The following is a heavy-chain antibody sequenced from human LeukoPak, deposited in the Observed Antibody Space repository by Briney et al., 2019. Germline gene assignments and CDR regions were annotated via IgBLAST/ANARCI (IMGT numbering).Heavy chain of an antibody. CDR2: MNPNSGNT. Sequence: ASVKVSCKASGYTFTSYDINWVRQATGQGLEWMGWMNPNSGNTGYAQKFQGRVTMTRNTSISTAYMELSSLRSEDTAVYYCARAACSSTSCYDWFDPWGKGTTVTISS. D-gene: IGHD2-2*01. J-gene: IGHJ6*04. CDR3: ARAACSSTSCYDWFDP. V-gene: IGHV1-8*01. CDR1: GYTFTSYD.